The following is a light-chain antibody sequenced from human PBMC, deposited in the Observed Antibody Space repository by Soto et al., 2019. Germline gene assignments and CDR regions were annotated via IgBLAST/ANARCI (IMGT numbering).Light chain of an antibody. CDR1: SSDVGGYHY. J-gene: IGLJ1*01. CDR3: SSYTTSSTRV. CDR2: EVS. Sequence: QSALTQPASVSGSPGQSITISCTGTSSDVGGYHYVSWYQQHPGKAPKLMIYEVSNRPSGVSNRFSGSKSGNTASLTISGLQAEDDADYYCSSYTTSSTRVFGTGTKVTVL. V-gene: IGLV2-14*01.